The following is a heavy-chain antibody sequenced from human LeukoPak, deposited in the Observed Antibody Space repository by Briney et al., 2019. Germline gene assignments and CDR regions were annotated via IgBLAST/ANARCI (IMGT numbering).Heavy chain of an antibody. J-gene: IGHJ4*02. CDR2: IIPIFDTP. V-gene: IGHV1-69*06. D-gene: IGHD3-16*02. CDR1: GCIFGSYS. CDR3: AKGSRLRDAGSYRF. Sequence: SVKVSCKASGCIFGSYSINWVRQAPGQGLEWLGRIIPIFDTPNYAQTFQGRVTISAYKSTRTVYMELSSLRSEDTALYYCAKGSRLRDAGSYRFWGQGTLVTVSS.